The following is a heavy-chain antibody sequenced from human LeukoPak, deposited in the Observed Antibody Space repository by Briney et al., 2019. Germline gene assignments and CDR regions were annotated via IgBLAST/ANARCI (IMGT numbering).Heavy chain of an antibody. CDR2: ISYDGSNK. J-gene: IGHJ4*02. V-gene: IGHV3-30*18. CDR1: GFTFSNYG. Sequence: PGGSLRLSCAASGFTFSNYGMHRVRQAPGKGLEWVAVISYDGSNKNYVDSVKGRFTISRDNSKNTLCLQMSSLRGEDTAVYYCAKDHLAGYSYGGYYFDYWGQGTLVTVSS. D-gene: IGHD5-18*01. CDR3: AKDHLAGYSYGGYYFDY.